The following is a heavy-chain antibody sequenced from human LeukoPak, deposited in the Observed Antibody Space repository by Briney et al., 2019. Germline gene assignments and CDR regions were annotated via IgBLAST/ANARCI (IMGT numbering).Heavy chain of an antibody. CDR2: ISNYNGNT. CDR1: GYIFTNYG. Sequence: ASVKVSCKASGYIFTNYGITWVRQAPGQGLEWMGWISNYNGNTNYAQKFQGRVTMTTDTSTATAYMELRNLISDDTAGYYCARVDIVATTNSPYYYFGMDVWGQGTTIIVSS. J-gene: IGHJ6*02. D-gene: IGHD5-12*01. V-gene: IGHV1-18*01. CDR3: ARVDIVATTNSPYYYFGMDV.